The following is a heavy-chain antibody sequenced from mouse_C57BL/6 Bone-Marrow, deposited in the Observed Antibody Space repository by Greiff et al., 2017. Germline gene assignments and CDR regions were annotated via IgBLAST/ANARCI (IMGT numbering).Heavy chain of an antibody. CDR1: GFTFSSYA. D-gene: IGHD1-2*01. J-gene: IGHJ3*01. Sequence: VQLKESGEGLVKPGGSLKLSCAASGFTFSSYAMSWVRQTPEKRLEWVAYISSGGDYIYYADTVKGRFTISRDNARNTLYLQMSSLKSEDTAMYYCTRDARTTARRRFAYWGQGTLVTVSA. CDR2: ISSGGDYI. V-gene: IGHV5-9-1*02. CDR3: TRDARTTARRRFAY.